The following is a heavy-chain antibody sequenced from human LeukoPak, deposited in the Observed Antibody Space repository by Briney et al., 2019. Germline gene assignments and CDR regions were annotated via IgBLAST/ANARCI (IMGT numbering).Heavy chain of an antibody. CDR3: AREVMDYYDSSGYYTNDY. J-gene: IGHJ4*02. Sequence: ASVKVSCKASGYTFTGYYMHWVRQAPGQGLEWMGRINPNSGGTNYAQKFQGRVTMTRDTSISTAYMELSRLRSDDTAVYYCAREVMDYYDSSGYYTNDYWGQGTLVTVS. V-gene: IGHV1-2*06. CDR1: GYTFTGYY. CDR2: INPNSGGT. D-gene: IGHD3-22*01.